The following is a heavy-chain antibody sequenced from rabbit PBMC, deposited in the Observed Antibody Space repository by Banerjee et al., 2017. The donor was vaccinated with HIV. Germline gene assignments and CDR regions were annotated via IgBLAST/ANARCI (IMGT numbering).Heavy chain of an antibody. V-gene: IGHV1S45*01. J-gene: IGHJ4*01. CDR1: GFSFSSSYW. CDR3: ARDLVSGISDFNL. CDR2: IYAGYGTGT. Sequence: EESGGDLVQPEGSLTLTCTASGFSFSSSYWICWVRQAPGKGLEWIACIYAGYGTGTYYASWAKGRFTISKTSSTTVTLQMTSLTAADTATYFCARDLVSGISDFNLWGPGTLVTVS.